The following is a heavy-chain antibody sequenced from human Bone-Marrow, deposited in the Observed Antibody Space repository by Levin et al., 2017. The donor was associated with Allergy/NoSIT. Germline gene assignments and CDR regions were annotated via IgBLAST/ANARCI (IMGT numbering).Heavy chain of an antibody. CDR3: TTIAVAGDSDAFDI. D-gene: IGHD6-19*01. CDR2: IKSKTDGGTT. CDR1: GFTFSNAW. V-gene: IGHV3-15*01. J-gene: IGHJ3*02. Sequence: GGSLRLSCAASGFTFSNAWMSWVRQAPGKGLEWVGRIKSKTDGGTTDYAAPVKGRFTISRDDSKNTLYLQMNSLKTEDTAVYYCTTIAVAGDSDAFDIWGQGTMVTVSS.